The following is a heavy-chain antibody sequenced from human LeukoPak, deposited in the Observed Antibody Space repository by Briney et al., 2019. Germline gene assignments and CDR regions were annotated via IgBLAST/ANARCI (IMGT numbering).Heavy chain of an antibody. V-gene: IGHV3-23*01. CDR3: AKALGCSSGWYFDY. CDR1: GFTFSSYA. D-gene: IGHD6-19*01. Sequence: GGSLRLSCAASGFTFSSYAMRWVRQAPGKGLEWVSAISGSGGSTYYADSAKGRFTISRDNSKNTLYLQMNSLRAEDTAVYYCAKALGCSSGWYFDYWGQGTLVTVSS. CDR2: ISGSGGST. J-gene: IGHJ4*02.